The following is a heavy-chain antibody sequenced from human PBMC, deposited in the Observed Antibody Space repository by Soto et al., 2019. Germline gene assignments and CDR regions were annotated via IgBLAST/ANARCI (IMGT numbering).Heavy chain of an antibody. Sequence: SETLSLTCTVSGGSISSGDYYWSWIRQPPGKGLEWIGYIYYSGSTYYNPSLKSRVTISVDTSKNQFSLKLSSVTAADTAVYYCARLARPNSYYYYYGMDVWGQGTTVTVSS. CDR3: ARLARPNSYYYYYGMDV. CDR1: GGSISSGDYY. CDR2: IYYSGST. D-gene: IGHD6-6*01. V-gene: IGHV4-30-4*01. J-gene: IGHJ6*02.